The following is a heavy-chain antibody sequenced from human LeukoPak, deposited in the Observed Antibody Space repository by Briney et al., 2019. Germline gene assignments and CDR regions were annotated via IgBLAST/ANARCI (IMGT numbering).Heavy chain of an antibody. Sequence: PGGSLRLSCAASGFTFDDYAMHWVRQAPGKGLEWVSAISGSGGSTYYADSVKGRFTISRDNSKNTLYLQMNSLRAEDTAVYYCAKGSGYSYGYYDYWGQGTLVTVSS. CDR1: GFTFDDYA. CDR3: AKGSGYSYGYYDY. D-gene: IGHD5-18*01. V-gene: IGHV3-23*01. CDR2: ISGSGGST. J-gene: IGHJ4*02.